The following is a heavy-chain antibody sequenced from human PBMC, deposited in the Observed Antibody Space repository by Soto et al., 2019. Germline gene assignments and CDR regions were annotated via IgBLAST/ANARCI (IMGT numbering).Heavy chain of an antibody. CDR1: GFTFSSYW. V-gene: IGHV3-74*01. CDR3: ARLPNKSPQN. Sequence: EVQLVESGGGLVQPGGSLRLSCAASGFTFSSYWMHWVRQAPGKGLVWVSRISTDASSTSYADPVKGRFTISRDNAKNTLYLQMNSVRAEDTAVYYCARLPNKSPQNWGQGTLVIVSP. CDR2: ISTDASST. J-gene: IGHJ1*01.